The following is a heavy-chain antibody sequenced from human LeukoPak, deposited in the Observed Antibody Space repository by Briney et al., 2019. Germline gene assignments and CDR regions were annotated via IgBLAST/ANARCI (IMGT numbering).Heavy chain of an antibody. CDR2: IYHSGST. Sequence: SETLSLTCAVSGGSISSSNWWSWVRQPPGKGLEWIGEIYHSGSTNYNPSLKSRVTISVDTSKNQFSLKLSSVTAADTAVYYCARVARQWLVKGFYYYYYMDVWGKGTTVTVSS. V-gene: IGHV4-4*02. J-gene: IGHJ6*03. D-gene: IGHD6-19*01. CDR1: GGSISSSNW. CDR3: ARVARQWLVKGFYYYYYMDV.